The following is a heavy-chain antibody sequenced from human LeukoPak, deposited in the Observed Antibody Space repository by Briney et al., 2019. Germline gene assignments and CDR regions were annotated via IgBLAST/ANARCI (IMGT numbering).Heavy chain of an antibody. CDR3: ARGDIVVVVAARSYYFDY. CDR1: GYTFTGYY. J-gene: IGHJ4*02. V-gene: IGHV1-2*02. CDR2: INPNSGGT. D-gene: IGHD2-15*01. Sequence: ASVKVSCKASGYTFTGYYMHWVRQAPGQGLEWMGWINPNSGGTNYAQKFQGRVTMTRDTSISTAYMEPSRLRSDDTAVYYCARGDIVVVVAARSYYFDYWGQGTLVTVSS.